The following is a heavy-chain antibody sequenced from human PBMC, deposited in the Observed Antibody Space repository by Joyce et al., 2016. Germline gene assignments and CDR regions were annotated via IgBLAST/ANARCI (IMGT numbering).Heavy chain of an antibody. D-gene: IGHD3-10*01. CDR3: AGDSGRPGMFWYFDL. CDR2: VNPKRGDG. V-gene: IGHV1/OR15-1*04. CDR1: GYTFRNYY. J-gene: IGHJ2*01. Sequence: QVQLVQSGPEVVRPGASVRLSCQDFGYTFRNYYIHWLRQAPGQEAEGMGWVNPKRGDGRDAEKFQGRVTATRDASTSTSDLDLRTGRSDDTATYYWAGDSGRPGMFWYFDLWGSGTQVTVSS.